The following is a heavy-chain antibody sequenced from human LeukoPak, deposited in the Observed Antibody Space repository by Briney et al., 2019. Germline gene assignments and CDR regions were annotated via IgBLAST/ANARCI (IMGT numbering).Heavy chain of an antibody. Sequence: QPGRSLRLSCAASGFTFDDYAMHWVRQAPGRGLEWVSGISWNSGSIGYADSVKGRFTISRDNAKNSLYLQMNSLRAEDTALYYCAKDPYGDYRAFDYWGQGTLVTVSS. CDR1: GFTFDDYA. D-gene: IGHD4-17*01. V-gene: IGHV3-9*01. CDR2: ISWNSGSI. CDR3: AKDPYGDYRAFDY. J-gene: IGHJ4*02.